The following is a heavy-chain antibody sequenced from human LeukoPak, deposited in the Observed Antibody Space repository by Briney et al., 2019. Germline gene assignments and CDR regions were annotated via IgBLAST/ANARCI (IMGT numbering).Heavy chain of an antibody. V-gene: IGHV3-21*01. D-gene: IGHD6-19*01. CDR1: GFTVSSNY. CDR3: ARVMAVAGALDY. J-gene: IGHJ4*02. CDR2: ISSSSSYI. Sequence: PGGSLRLSCGASGFTVSSNYMSWVRQAPGKGLEWVSSISSSSSYIYYADSVKGRFTISRDNAKNSLYLQMNSLRAEDTAVYYCARVMAVAGALDYWGQGTLVTVSS.